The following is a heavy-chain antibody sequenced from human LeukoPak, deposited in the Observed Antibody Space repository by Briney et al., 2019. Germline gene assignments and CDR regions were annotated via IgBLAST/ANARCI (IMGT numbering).Heavy chain of an antibody. CDR1: GYSIGSGFY. J-gene: IGHJ6*04. Sequence: SETLSLTCAVSGYSIGSGFYWGWIRQPPGKGLEWIGSIFHSGSTYYNPSLKSRVTISVDTSKNQFSLKLSSVTAADTALYYCARASGSYGSGSYYYSGMDVWGKGTTVTVSP. CDR3: ARASGSYGSGSYYYSGMDV. D-gene: IGHD3-10*01. CDR2: IFHSGST. V-gene: IGHV4-38-2*01.